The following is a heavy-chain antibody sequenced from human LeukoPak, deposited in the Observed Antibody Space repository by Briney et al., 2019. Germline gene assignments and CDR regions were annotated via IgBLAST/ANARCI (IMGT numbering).Heavy chain of an antibody. CDR2: ISYDGSNK. D-gene: IGHD1-7*01. Sequence: GGSLRLSCAAPGFTFSSYAMHWVRQAPGNGLEWGEVISYDGSNKYYADSVKGRFTISRDNSKNTLYLQMNSLRAEDTAVYYCAREEDNWNSNWFDLWGQGTLVTVPS. J-gene: IGHJ5*02. CDR3: AREEDNWNSNWFDL. V-gene: IGHV3-30*04. CDR1: GFTFSSYA.